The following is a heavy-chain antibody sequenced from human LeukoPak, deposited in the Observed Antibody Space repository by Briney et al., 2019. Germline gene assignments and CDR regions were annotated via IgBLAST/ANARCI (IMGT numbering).Heavy chain of an antibody. J-gene: IGHJ4*02. CDR1: GGSISSYY. Sequence: SETLSLTCTVSGGSISSYYWSWIRQPPGKGLEWIGYIYTSGSTNYNPSLKSRVTISVDTSKNQSSLKLSSVTAADTAVYYCARQGYGDYSYFDYWGQGTLVTVSS. D-gene: IGHD4-17*01. CDR3: ARQGYGDYSYFDY. CDR2: IYTSGST. V-gene: IGHV4-4*09.